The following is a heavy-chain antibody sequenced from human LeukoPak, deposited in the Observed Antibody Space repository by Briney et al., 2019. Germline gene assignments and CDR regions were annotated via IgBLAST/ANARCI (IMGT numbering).Heavy chain of an antibody. Sequence: RTGGSLRLSCATSGFTFEDHGLSWVRQAPGKGLEWVSGINWNSGSKRYAASVKGRFTISRDNARNSVYLEMTSLRVEDTALYYCAKDWTTAGTDIAAAGLDAPWGQGTLVTVSS. CDR1: GFTFEDHG. CDR2: INWNSGSK. J-gene: IGHJ5*02. CDR3: AKDWTTAGTDIAAAGLDAP. D-gene: IGHD6-13*01. V-gene: IGHV3-20*04.